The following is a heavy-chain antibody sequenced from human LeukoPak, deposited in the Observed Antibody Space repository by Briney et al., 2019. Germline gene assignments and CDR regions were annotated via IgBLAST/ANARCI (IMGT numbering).Heavy chain of an antibody. CDR2: IGPKNGDT. V-gene: IGHV1-2*02. D-gene: IGHD5-18*01. J-gene: IGHJ4*02. CDR1: GYTFTDYY. Sequence: ASVKVSCKASGYTFTDYYIHCVRQAPGQGLEWMGWIGPKNGDTHYAQKFQGRLTMTRDTSITTAFIELSRLTSDDTAVYYCVRDHASSYVYWGQGTLVTVSS. CDR3: VRDHASSYVY.